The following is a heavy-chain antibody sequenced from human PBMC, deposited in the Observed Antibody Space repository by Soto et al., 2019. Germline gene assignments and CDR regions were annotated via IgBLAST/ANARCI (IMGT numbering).Heavy chain of an antibody. CDR2: IHYTGRT. J-gene: IGHJ5*02. D-gene: IGHD5-12*01. V-gene: IGHV4-59*01. CDR3: VRDLAIGGFFDP. Sequence: WTWIRQPPGKELEWIGYIHYTGRTNCNPSLKSRITMSVDTSKNQFSLRLNSVTAADTAIYYCVRDLAIGGFFDPCGQGTLVTVSS.